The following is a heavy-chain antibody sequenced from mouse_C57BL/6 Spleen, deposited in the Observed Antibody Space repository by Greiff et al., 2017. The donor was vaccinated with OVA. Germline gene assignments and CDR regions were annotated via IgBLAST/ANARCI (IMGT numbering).Heavy chain of an antibody. D-gene: IGHD2-5*01. CDR2: IDPSDSYT. Sequence: QVQLKQPGAELVMPGASVKLSCKASGYTFTSYWMHWVKQRPGPGLEWIGEIDPSDSYTNYNQKFKGKSTLTVDKSSSTAYMQLSSLTSEDSAVYYGARGGYSNHGYFDVWGTGTTVTVSS. J-gene: IGHJ1*03. CDR3: ARGGYSNHGYFDV. CDR1: GYTFTSYW. V-gene: IGHV1-69*01.